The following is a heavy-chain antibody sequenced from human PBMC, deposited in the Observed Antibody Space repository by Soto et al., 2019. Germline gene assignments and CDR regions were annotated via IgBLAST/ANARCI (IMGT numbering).Heavy chain of an antibody. CDR3: ARHGRVSIGVDWFDT. D-gene: IGHD2-21*01. CDR2: IHYSGSA. J-gene: IGHJ5*02. V-gene: IGHV4-61*08. Sequence: SETLSLTCTVSGDSVSSGGNYWSWIRQPPGEGLEWIAYIHYSGSAYSNPSLRSRVTISVDTSNNQFSLGLKSVTAADTAVYYCARHGRVSIGVDWFDTWGPGTLVTVSS. CDR1: GDSVSSGGNY.